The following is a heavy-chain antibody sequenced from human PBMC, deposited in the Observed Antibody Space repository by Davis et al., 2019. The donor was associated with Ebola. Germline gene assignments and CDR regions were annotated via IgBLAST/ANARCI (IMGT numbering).Heavy chain of an antibody. CDR1: GGTFSSYA. Sequence: AASVKVSCKASGGTFSSYAISWVRQAPGQGLEWMGRIIPILGIANYAQKFQGRVTITADKSTSTAYMELSSLRSDDTAVYYCAREYGDYGSLYYYGMDVWGQGTTVTVSS. CDR3: AREYGDYGSLYYYGMDV. D-gene: IGHD4-17*01. J-gene: IGHJ6*02. V-gene: IGHV1-69*04. CDR2: IIPILGIA.